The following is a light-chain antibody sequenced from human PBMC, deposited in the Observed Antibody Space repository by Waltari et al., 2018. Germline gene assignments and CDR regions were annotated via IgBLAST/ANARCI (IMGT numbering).Light chain of an antibody. CDR3: STWDDSLNDVL. J-gene: IGLJ2*01. CDR1: RSNIGSNT. V-gene: IGLV1-44*01. CDR2: LDD. Sequence: QSVLTQPPSTSGTPGERVTISCSGGRSNIGSNTIDWYKQVPGTAPQLLIYLDDQRTSGVPDRFSASKFGTSASLAISGLQSGDEADYYCSTWDDSLNDVLFGGGTRVTVL.